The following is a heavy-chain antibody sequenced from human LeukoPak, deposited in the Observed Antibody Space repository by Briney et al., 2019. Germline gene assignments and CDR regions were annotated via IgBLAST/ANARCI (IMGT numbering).Heavy chain of an antibody. CDR3: ARGAEVVVAADY. V-gene: IGHV1-2*02. J-gene: IGHJ4*02. Sequence: ASVKVSCKASGYTFTGYYMHWVRQAPGQGLEWMGWINPNSGGTNYAQKFQGRVTMTRDTSISTAYMELSRLRSDNTAVYYCARGAEVVVAADYWGQGTLVTVSS. CDR2: INPNSGGT. CDR1: GYTFTGYY. D-gene: IGHD2-15*01.